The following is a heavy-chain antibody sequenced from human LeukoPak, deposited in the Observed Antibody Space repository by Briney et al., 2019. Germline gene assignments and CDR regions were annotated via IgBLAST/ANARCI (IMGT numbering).Heavy chain of an antibody. V-gene: IGHV3-23*01. CDR1: GFTFSSYA. J-gene: IGHJ4*02. Sequence: PGGSLRLSCAASGFTFSSYAMSWVRQAPGKGLEWVSAIRGSGGSTYYADSVKGRFTISRDNSKNTLYLQMNSLRAEDTAVYYCAKESLGVAVAGIPFDYWGQGTLVTVSS. CDR2: IRGSGGST. D-gene: IGHD6-19*01. CDR3: AKESLGVAVAGIPFDY.